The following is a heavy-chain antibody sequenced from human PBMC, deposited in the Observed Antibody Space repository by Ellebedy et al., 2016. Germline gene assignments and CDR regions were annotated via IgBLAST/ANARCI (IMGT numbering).Heavy chain of an antibody. V-gene: IGHV1-46*02. D-gene: IGHD1-26*01. CDR1: GYTFNSYY. Sequence: ASVKVSCKASGYTFNSYYLHWVRQAPGQGLEWMGIINPSGGATTYAQKFQGRVAMTTDTSTTTAYMALRSLRSDDTAVYYCARSRGGTYQYYFDSWGQGTLVAVSS. J-gene: IGHJ4*02. CDR3: ARSRGGTYQYYFDS. CDR2: INPSGGAT.